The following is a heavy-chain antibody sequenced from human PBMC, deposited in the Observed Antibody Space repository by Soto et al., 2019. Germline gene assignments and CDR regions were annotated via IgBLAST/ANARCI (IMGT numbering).Heavy chain of an antibody. V-gene: IGHV1-69*01. J-gene: IGHJ6*02. Sequence: QVQLVQSGAEVKEPGSSVKVSCKASGGTFDDFIMNWVRQTPGQGLEWMGGIVPMFGTATYAEKFKGRVTISATGSTSTAYMELSSLRSEDTAVYDCARNGTYSRFISQYSCRDVGGQGTIFIVS. D-gene: IGHD6-13*01. CDR2: IVPMFGTA. CDR3: ARNGTYSRFISQYSCRDV. CDR1: GGTFDDFI.